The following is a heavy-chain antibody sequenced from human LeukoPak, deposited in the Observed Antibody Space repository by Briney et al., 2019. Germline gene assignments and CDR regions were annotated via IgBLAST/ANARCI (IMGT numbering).Heavy chain of an antibody. D-gene: IGHD2-8*01. J-gene: IGHJ3*02. CDR1: EFTFSTYS. CDR2: ITSSSSYI. Sequence: GGSLRLSCAASEFTFSTYSMNWVRQAPGKGLEWVSSITSSSSYIYYGDSVKGRFTISRDNAKNSLYLQMNSLRAEDTAVYYCARSILIVTDAFDIWGQGTMVTVSS. CDR3: ARSILIVTDAFDI. V-gene: IGHV3-21*01.